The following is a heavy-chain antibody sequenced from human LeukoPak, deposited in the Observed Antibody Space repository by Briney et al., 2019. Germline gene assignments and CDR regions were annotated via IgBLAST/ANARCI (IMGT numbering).Heavy chain of an antibody. CDR2: ISSNGGST. D-gene: IGHD7-27*01. V-gene: IGHV3-64*01. Sequence: GGSLGLSCAASGFTFSSYAMHWVRQAPGKGLEYVSAISSNGGSTYYANSVKGRFTISRDNSKNTLYLQMGSLRAEDMAVYYCARDRGDYWFDPWGQGTLVTVSS. J-gene: IGHJ5*02. CDR3: ARDRGDYWFDP. CDR1: GFTFSSYA.